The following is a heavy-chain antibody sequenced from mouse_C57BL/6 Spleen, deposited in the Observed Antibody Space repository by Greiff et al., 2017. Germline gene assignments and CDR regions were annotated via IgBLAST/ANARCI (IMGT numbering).Heavy chain of an antibody. V-gene: IGHV1-19*01. CDR1: GYTFTDYY. J-gene: IGHJ1*03. CDR2: INPYNGGT. D-gene: IGHD2-5*01. CDR3: ARKSNSDCDV. Sequence: VQLQQSGPVLVKPGASVKMSCKASGYTFTDYYMNWVKQSHGKSLEWIGVINPYNGGTSYNQKFKGKATLTVDKSSSTAYMELNSLTSEDSAVYYCARKSNSDCDVWGTGTTVTVSS.